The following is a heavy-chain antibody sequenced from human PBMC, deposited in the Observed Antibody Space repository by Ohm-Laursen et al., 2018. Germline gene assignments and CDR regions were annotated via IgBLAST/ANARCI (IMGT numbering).Heavy chain of an antibody. Sequence: GTLSLTCTVSGGSISSYYWSWIRQPAGKGLEWIGRINISGTNHNPSLKSRVTMSVDTSKSQFSLRVNSVTAADTAVYYCARSFDTYYFDLWGQGTLVTVSS. V-gene: IGHV4-4*07. CDR1: GGSISSYY. CDR2: INISGT. CDR3: ARSFDTYYFDL. J-gene: IGHJ4*02.